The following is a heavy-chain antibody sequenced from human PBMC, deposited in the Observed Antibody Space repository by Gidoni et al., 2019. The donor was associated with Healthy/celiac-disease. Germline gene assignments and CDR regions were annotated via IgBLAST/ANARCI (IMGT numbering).Heavy chain of an antibody. CDR2: ISGSGGST. CDR1: GFTFSSYA. Sequence: VQLLESGGGLVQPGGSLRLPCAASGFTFSSYAMSWVRQAPGKGLEWVSAISGSGGSTYYADSVKGRFTISRDNSKNTLYLQMNSLRAEDTAVYYCAKDQDSVVVVAATAAFDIWGQGTMVTVSS. D-gene: IGHD2-15*01. CDR3: AKDQDSVVVVAATAAFDI. J-gene: IGHJ3*02. V-gene: IGHV3-23*01.